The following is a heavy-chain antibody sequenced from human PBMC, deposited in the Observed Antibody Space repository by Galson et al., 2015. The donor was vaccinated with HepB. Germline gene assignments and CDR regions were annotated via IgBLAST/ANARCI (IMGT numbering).Heavy chain of an antibody. CDR2: IKSRTFGGTA. CDR3: TTTVRPEDFVDY. Sequence: SLRLSCAASGFTFSDAWMSWVRQAPGKGLEWVGRIKSRTFGGTADYGTPVKGRFTISRDDSKHTLSLLMISLKTEDTAVYYCTTTVRPEDFVDYWGQGSLVTVSS. V-gene: IGHV3-15*01. CDR1: GFTFSDAW. J-gene: IGHJ4*02. D-gene: IGHD1-14*01.